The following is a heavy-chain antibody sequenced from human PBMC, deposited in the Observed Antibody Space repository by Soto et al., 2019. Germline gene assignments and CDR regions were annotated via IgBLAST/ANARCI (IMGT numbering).Heavy chain of an antibody. CDR2: SRNKADSYTT. CDR1: GFMFSDHY. Sequence: PGGSLRLSCAASGFMFSDHYMDWVRQAPGKGPEWVGRSRNKADSYTTEYAASVKGRFIISRDGSQNSLYLLMDSLGTEDTAVYYCASVSASGYWYDFWGQGTLVIVSS. V-gene: IGHV3-72*01. J-gene: IGHJ4*02. D-gene: IGHD2-8*02. CDR3: ASVSASGYWYDF.